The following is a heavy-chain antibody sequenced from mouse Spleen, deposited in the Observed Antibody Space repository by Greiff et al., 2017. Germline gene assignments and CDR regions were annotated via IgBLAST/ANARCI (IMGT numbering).Heavy chain of an antibody. CDR2: ISYDGSN. J-gene: IGHJ3*01. CDR1: GYSITSGYY. V-gene: IGHV3-6*01. CDR3: ARHYGSSYEGFAY. Sequence: ESGPGLVKPSQSLSLTCSVTGYSITSGYYWNWIRQFPGNKLEWMGYISYDGSNNYNPSLKNRISITRDTSKNQFFLKLNSVTTEDTATYYCARHYGSSYEGFAYWGQGTLVTVSA. D-gene: IGHD1-1*01.